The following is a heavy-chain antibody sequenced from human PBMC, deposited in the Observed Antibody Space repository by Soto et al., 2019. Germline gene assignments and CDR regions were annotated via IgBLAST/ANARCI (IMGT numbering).Heavy chain of an antibody. CDR1: GDSVSSNSAA. J-gene: IGHJ5*02. D-gene: IGHD6-19*01. Sequence: PSQTLSLTCAISGDSVSSNSAAWNWIRQSPSRGLEWLGRTYYRSKWYNDYAVSVKSRITINPDTSKNQFSLQLNSVTPEDTAVYYCARDRHSSGWYAQWENWFDPWGQGTLVTVSS. CDR3: ARDRHSSGWYAQWENWFDP. V-gene: IGHV6-1*01. CDR2: TYYRSKWYN.